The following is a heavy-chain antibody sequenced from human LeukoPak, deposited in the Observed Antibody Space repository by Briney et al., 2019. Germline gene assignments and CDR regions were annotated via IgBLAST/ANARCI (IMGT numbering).Heavy chain of an antibody. V-gene: IGHV3-23*01. CDR3: AKDLKYSSSWYSRTYDAFDI. CDR1: GFTFSSYA. D-gene: IGHD6-13*01. J-gene: IGHJ3*02. Sequence: GGSLRLSCAASGFTFSSYAMSWVRQAPGKGLEWGSVISGSGGSTYYADSVKGRFTISRDNSKNTLYLKMNSLRAEDTAVYYCAKDLKYSSSWYSRTYDAFDIWGQGTMVTVSS. CDR2: ISGSGGST.